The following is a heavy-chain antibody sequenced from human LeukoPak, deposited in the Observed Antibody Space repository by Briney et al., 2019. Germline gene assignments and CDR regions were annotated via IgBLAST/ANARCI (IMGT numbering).Heavy chain of an antibody. Sequence: PSETLSLTCTVSGASISSHYWSWLRQPPGKGLEWVGYIYYSGSTNYNPSLKSRVTISVDTSKNQFSLKLSSVPAADTAVYYCARGHCSSTSCSRNWFDLWGQGTLVTVSS. D-gene: IGHD2-2*01. CDR2: IYYSGST. J-gene: IGHJ5*02. CDR3: ARGHCSSTSCSRNWFDL. V-gene: IGHV4-59*11. CDR1: GASISSHY.